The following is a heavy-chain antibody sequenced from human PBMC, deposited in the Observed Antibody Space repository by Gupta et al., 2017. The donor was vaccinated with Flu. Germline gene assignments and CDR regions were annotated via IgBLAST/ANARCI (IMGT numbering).Heavy chain of an antibody. CDR1: GGSISSSSYY. D-gene: IGHD3-10*01. Sequence: QLQLQESGPGLVKPSETLSLTCPVSGGSISSSSYYWGWIRQPPGKGLEWIGSIYYSGSTYYNPSLMSRVTISVDTSKNQFSLKLSSVTAADTAVYYCARMPQGWFGELSSVFSDYWGQGTLVTVSS. J-gene: IGHJ4*02. CDR2: IYYSGST. V-gene: IGHV4-39*01. CDR3: ARMPQGWFGELSSVFSDY.